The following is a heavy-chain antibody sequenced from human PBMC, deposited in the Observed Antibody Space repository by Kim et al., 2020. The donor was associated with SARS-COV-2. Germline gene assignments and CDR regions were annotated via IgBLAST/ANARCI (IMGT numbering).Heavy chain of an antibody. D-gene: IGHD3-10*01. J-gene: IGHJ6*02. V-gene: IGHV3-30*01. CDR3: ARVVLLWFGEYYGMDV. Sequence: SVKGPFTISIDNSKTTLYLQMNSLRAEDTAVYYCARVVLLWFGEYYGMDVWGQGTTVTVSS.